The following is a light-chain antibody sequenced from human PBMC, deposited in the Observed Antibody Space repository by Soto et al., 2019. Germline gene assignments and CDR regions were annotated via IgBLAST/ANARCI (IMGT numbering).Light chain of an antibody. CDR3: GSWDSSLSAYV. V-gene: IGLV1-51*01. J-gene: IGLJ1*01. CDR2: DDD. Sequence: QSVLTQPPSASGTPGQRVTVSCSGSSSNIASNTVSWYQQLPGTAPKLLIYDDDKRPPGIPDRFSGSKSGTSATLGITGFQTGDEADYYCGSWDSSLSAYVFGTGTKVTVL. CDR1: SSNIASNT.